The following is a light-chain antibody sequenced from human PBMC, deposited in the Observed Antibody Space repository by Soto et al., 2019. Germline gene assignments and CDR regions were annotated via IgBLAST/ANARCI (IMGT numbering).Light chain of an antibody. CDR2: RNN. Sequence: QSVLTQAPSASGTPGQRVTISCSGSSSNIGSNYVYWYQQLPGTAPKLLIYRNNQRPSGVPDRFSGSKSGTSASLAISGLRSEDEADYYCAAWDDSQSGRRVFGGGTKVTVL. CDR3: AAWDDSQSGRRV. CDR1: SSNIGSNY. V-gene: IGLV1-47*01. J-gene: IGLJ2*01.